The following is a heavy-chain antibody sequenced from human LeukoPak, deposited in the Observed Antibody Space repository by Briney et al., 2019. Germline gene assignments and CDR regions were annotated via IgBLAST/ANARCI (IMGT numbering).Heavy chain of an antibody. Sequence: PGGSLRLSCVASGSTFRNCAMSWVRQAPGKGLEWVSGISGTGYNTYYADSVKGRFTISRDNSKNTLYLQMNSLVDEDTAVYYCAKHVSGRLFYFDYWGQRTLVTVSS. D-gene: IGHD3-10*01. J-gene: IGHJ4*02. CDR3: AKHVSGRLFYFDY. CDR1: GSTFRNCA. CDR2: ISGTGYNT. V-gene: IGHV3-23*01.